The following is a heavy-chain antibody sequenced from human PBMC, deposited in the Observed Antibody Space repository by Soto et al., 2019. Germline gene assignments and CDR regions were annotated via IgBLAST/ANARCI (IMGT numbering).Heavy chain of an antibody. J-gene: IGHJ6*02. CDR2: ISSSGSKI. V-gene: IGHV3-48*01. Sequence: EVQLVESGGGLVQPGGSLRLSCAASGFTFSIYSMNWVRQAPGKGLEWVSYISSSGSKIYSADYLKGRFTIARDNAKNSLYLKMKSLGAEDTDVYYCARDLLAGMDVWGQGTTVTVSS. CDR3: ARDLLAGMDV. CDR1: GFTFSIYS.